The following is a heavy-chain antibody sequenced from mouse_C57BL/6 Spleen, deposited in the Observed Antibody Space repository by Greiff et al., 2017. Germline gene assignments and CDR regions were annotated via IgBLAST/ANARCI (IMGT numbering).Heavy chain of an antibody. CDR2: FYPGSGSI. J-gene: IGHJ1*03. CDR1: GYTFTEYT. Sequence: VKVVESGAELVKPGASVKLSCKASGYTFTEYTIHWVKQRSGQGLEWIGWFYPGSGSIKYNEKFKDKATLTADKSSSTVYMELSRLTSEDSAVYFCARHEGPLRLGYWYFDVWGTGTTVTVSS. CDR3: ARHEGPLRLGYWYFDV. D-gene: IGHD4-1*01. V-gene: IGHV1-62-2*01.